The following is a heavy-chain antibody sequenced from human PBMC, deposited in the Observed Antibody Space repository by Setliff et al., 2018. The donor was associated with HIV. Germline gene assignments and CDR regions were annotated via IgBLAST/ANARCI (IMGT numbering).Heavy chain of an antibody. CDR1: GYTFTSYA. Sequence: ASVKVSCKASGYTFTSYAMHWVRQAPGQRLEWMGWINASNGNTKYSQKFQGRVTITRDTSASTAYMELSSLRSEDTAVYYCARAGYSSSWYDNAFDIWGQGTMVTVSS. V-gene: IGHV1-3*01. CDR3: ARAGYSSSWYDNAFDI. D-gene: IGHD6-13*01. CDR2: INASNGNT. J-gene: IGHJ3*02.